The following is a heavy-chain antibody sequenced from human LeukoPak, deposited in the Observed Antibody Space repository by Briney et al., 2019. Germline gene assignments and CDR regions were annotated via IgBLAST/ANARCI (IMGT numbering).Heavy chain of an antibody. Sequence: GGSLRLSCAASGFTFSSYSMNWVRQAPGKGLEWVSSISSSSSYIYYADSVKGRITISRDNAKNSLYLQMNSLRAEDTAVYYCARDTVVVVAATHYYGMDVWGQGTTVTVSS. V-gene: IGHV3-21*01. CDR2: ISSSSSYI. J-gene: IGHJ6*02. CDR1: GFTFSSYS. D-gene: IGHD2-15*01. CDR3: ARDTVVVVAATHYYGMDV.